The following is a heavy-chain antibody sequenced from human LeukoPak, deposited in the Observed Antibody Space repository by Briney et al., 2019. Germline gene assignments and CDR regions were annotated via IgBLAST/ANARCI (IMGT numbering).Heavy chain of an antibody. CDR2: INPSGGST. CDR1: GYTCTSYY. D-gene: IGHD3-3*01. CDR3: ARESGRITIFQSRSAAPDY. Sequence: ASVKVSCKASGYTCTSYYMHWVRQAPGQGLEWMGIINPSGGSTSYAQKFQGRVTMTRDTSTSTVYMELSSLRSEDTAVYYCARESGRITIFQSRSAAPDYWGQGTLVTVSS. J-gene: IGHJ4*02. V-gene: IGHV1-46*01.